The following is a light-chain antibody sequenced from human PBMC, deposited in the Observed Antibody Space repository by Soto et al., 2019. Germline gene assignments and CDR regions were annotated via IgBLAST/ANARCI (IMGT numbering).Light chain of an antibody. Sequence: EIVLTQSPGTLSLSPGERATLSCRASQTVSSSYLAWYQQKPGQAPRLLTSGTSSRATGIPDRFSGSGSGTAFTLTISRLEPEDFAVYYCQQYHSSLWTFGQGTKVDIK. V-gene: IGKV3-20*01. CDR1: QTVSSSY. CDR2: GTS. J-gene: IGKJ1*01. CDR3: QQYHSSLWT.